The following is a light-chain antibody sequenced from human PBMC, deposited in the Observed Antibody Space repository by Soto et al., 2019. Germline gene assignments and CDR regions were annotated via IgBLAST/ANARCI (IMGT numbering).Light chain of an antibody. CDR1: QSITSY. V-gene: IGKV1-39*01. J-gene: IGKJ1*01. CDR2: AAS. CDR3: QQSYTTPCT. Sequence: DIQMTQSPSSLSASVGDRVTITCRASQSITSYLNWYQQKPGKAPQLLIYAASSLQSGVPSRFSGSGSGTDFTLTISSLQPEDFATYFCQQSYTTPCTFGQGTKVEV.